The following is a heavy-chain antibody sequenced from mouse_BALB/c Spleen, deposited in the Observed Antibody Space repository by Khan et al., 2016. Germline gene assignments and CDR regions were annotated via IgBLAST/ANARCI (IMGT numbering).Heavy chain of an antibody. Sequence: ELVESGGGLVQPGGSLKLSCATSGFTFSDYYMYWVRQTPEKRLEWVAYISNGGDNTYYPDTVKGRFTISRDNAKNILYLQMSRLKSEDTAMDYCARHLRNYGSPWYVDVWGAGTTVTVSS. CDR3: ARHLRNYGSPWYVDV. J-gene: IGHJ1*01. CDR2: ISNGGDNT. V-gene: IGHV5-12*02. CDR1: GFTFSDYY. D-gene: IGHD1-1*01.